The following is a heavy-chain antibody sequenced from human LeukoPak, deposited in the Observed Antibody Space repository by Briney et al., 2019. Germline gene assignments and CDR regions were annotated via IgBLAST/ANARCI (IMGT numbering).Heavy chain of an antibody. J-gene: IGHJ4*02. Sequence: PGTSLRLSCAASGFSVSKSVMYWLRQAPGMGLEWVAATSYEGNGTFYAGSVRGRFTMSRDNSNNMVYLQMNSLRHEDTALYYCASEVEALLDHWGQGTLVTVSS. V-gene: IGHV3-30*03. CDR3: ASEVEALLDH. CDR1: GFSVSKSV. D-gene: IGHD2-15*01. CDR2: TSYEGNGT.